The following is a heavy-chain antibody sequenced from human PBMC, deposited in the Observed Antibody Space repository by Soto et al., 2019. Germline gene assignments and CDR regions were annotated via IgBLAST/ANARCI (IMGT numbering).Heavy chain of an antibody. CDR2: ISTHNDNT. V-gene: IGHV1-18*01. CDR1: GYTFRNSA. CDR3: ARGFYYDRSATSIYYFDY. J-gene: IGHJ4*02. D-gene: IGHD3-22*01. Sequence: QVQLVQSGAEVKKPGASVKVSCKTSGYTFRNSAITWVRQAPGQGLEWMGWISTHNDNTNYAQKFQGRVTMTADTSTSTAYMELRSLRSDDTAVYYCARGFYYDRSATSIYYFDYWGQGTLVTVSS.